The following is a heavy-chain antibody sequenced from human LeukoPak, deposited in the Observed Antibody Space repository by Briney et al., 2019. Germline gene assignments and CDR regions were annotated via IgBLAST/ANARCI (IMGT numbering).Heavy chain of an antibody. J-gene: IGHJ6*02. Sequence: SETLSLTCTVSGGSISSSSYYWGWIRQPPGKGLEWIGSIYYSGSTYYNPSLKSRVTISVDTSKNQFSLKLSSVTAADTAVYYCASHSYSSSWYGDDYYGMDVWGQGTTVTVSS. CDR1: GGSISSSSYY. D-gene: IGHD6-13*01. V-gene: IGHV4-39*01. CDR2: IYYSGST. CDR3: ASHSYSSSWYGDDYYGMDV.